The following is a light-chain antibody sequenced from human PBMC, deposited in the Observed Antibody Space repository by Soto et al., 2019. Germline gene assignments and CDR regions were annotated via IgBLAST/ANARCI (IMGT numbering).Light chain of an antibody. CDR1: QSVSSN. Sequence: EIVMTQSPATLSVSPVERATLSCRASQSVSSNLAWYQQKPGQAPRLLIYGASTRATGIPARFSGSGSGTEFTLTISSLQSEDFAVYYCQQYNNWPPGTFGQGTKV. CDR3: QQYNNWPPGT. J-gene: IGKJ1*01. V-gene: IGKV3-15*01. CDR2: GAS.